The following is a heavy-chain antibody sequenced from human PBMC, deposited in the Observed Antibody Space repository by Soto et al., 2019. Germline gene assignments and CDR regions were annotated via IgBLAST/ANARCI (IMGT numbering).Heavy chain of an antibody. CDR3: ARDRYSSSFYYYGMDV. J-gene: IGHJ6*02. D-gene: IGHD6-6*01. CDR2: IYSGGST. Sequence: PGGSLRLSCAASGFTVSSNYMSWVRQAPGKGLEWVSVIYSGGSTYYADSVKGRFTISRDNSKNTLYLQMNSLRAEDTAVYYCARDRYSSSFYYYGMDVWGQGTTVTVSS. CDR1: GFTVSSNY. V-gene: IGHV3-53*01.